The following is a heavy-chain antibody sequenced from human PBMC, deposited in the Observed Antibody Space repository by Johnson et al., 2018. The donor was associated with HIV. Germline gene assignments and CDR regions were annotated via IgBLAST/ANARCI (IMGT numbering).Heavy chain of an antibody. CDR3: ARDSGVGGGAFDI. Sequence: QVQLVESGGGVVQPGRSRRLSCAASGFTFSSYVMHWVRQAPGKGLEWVAVISYDGSNKYYADSVKGRFTISRDNSKNTLYLQMNSLRAEDTAVYYCARDSGVGGGAFDIWGQGTMVTVSS. D-gene: IGHD2-15*01. CDR1: GFTFSSYV. CDR2: ISYDGSNK. V-gene: IGHV3-30*03. J-gene: IGHJ3*02.